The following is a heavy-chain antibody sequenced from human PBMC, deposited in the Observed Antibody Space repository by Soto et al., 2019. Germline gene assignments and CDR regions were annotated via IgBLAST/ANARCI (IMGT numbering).Heavy chain of an antibody. J-gene: IGHJ5*02. D-gene: IGHD2-2*01. Sequence: GASVKVSCKASGYTFTSYGISWVRQAPGQGLEWMGWISAYNGNTNYAQKLQGRVTMTTDTSTSTAYMELRSLRSDDTAVYYCARDHSVVVVPAARPYNWFDPWGQGTLVPVSS. CDR3: ARDHSVVVVPAARPYNWFDP. V-gene: IGHV1-18*01. CDR2: ISAYNGNT. CDR1: GYTFTSYG.